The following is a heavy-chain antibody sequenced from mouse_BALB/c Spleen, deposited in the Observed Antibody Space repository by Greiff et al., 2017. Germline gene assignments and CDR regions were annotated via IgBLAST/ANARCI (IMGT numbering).Heavy chain of an antibody. Sequence: EVKLVESGGGLVQPGGSLKLSCAASGFTFSSYGMSWVRQTPDKRLELVATINSNGGSTYYPDSVKGRFTISRDNAKNTLYLQMSSLKSEDTAMYYCARVNYYGSSYGGFDYWGQGTTRTVSS. V-gene: IGHV5-6-3*01. D-gene: IGHD1-1*01. CDR3: ARVNYYGSSYGGFDY. J-gene: IGHJ2*01. CDR2: INSNGGST. CDR1: GFTFSSYG.